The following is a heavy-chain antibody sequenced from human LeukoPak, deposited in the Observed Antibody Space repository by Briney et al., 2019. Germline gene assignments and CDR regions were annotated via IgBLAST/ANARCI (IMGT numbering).Heavy chain of an antibody. J-gene: IGHJ4*02. CDR1: GFTFDDYT. Sequence: GGSLRLSCAASGFTFDDYTMSWVRQAPGKGLGWVSGINWNGGSTAYADSVKGRFTISRDNAKNSLYLQMNSLRAEDTALYYCARDWFTRLGELSPDRAFDYWGQGTLVTVSS. CDR3: ARDWFTRLGELSPDRAFDY. V-gene: IGHV3-20*04. D-gene: IGHD3-16*02. CDR2: INWNGGST.